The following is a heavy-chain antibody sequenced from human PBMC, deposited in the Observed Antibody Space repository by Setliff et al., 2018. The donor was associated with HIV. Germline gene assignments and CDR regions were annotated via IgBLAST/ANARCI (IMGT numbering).Heavy chain of an antibody. CDR2: INAGNGHT. CDR1: GYTFTNYA. Sequence: ASVKVSCKASGYTFTNYAIHWVRQAPGQRLEWMGWINAGNGHTTYAQNFQGRVTITRDTSVGTAYMELSSLRSEDTAVYYCARALRGFHGSGTQFYYYLDVWGKGTTVTVSS. CDR3: ARALRGFHGSGTQFYYYLDV. D-gene: IGHD3-10*01. V-gene: IGHV1-3*01. J-gene: IGHJ6*03.